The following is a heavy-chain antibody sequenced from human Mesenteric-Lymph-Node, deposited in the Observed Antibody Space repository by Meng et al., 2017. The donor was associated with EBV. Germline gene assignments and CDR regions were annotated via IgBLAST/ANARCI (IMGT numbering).Heavy chain of an antibody. CDR1: GFTLNRYW. D-gene: IGHD2-8*02. CDR2: INQDGSDI. J-gene: IGHJ5*02. CDR3: ARGYCTGGVCSVCDP. V-gene: IGHV3-74*01. Sequence: VESGGGSVQPVASLRLSCAASGFTLNRYWRPWVRQVPGKGLVWVSRINQDGSDISYADSVKGRFTISRDIAENTLYLQMNSLRAEDTAVYYCARGYCTGGVCSVCDPWGQGTLVTVSS.